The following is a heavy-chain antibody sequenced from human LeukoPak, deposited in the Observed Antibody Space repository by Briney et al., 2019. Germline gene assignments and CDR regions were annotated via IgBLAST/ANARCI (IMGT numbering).Heavy chain of an antibody. J-gene: IGHJ6*03. Sequence: PSETLSLTCAVYGGSFSGYYWSWIRQPPGKGLEWIGEINHSGSTNYNPSLKSRVTISVDTSKNQFSLKLSSVTAADTAVYYCARGTLLRIYYYYYMDVWGKGTTVTVSS. CDR1: GGSFSGYY. CDR2: INHSGST. V-gene: IGHV4-34*01. CDR3: ARGTLLRIYYYYYMDV. D-gene: IGHD3-3*01.